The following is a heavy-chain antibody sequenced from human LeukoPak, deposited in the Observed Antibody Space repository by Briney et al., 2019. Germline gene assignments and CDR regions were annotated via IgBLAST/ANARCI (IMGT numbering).Heavy chain of an antibody. CDR3: ARGRVKATRGAFDI. CDR1: GFTFSDYH. V-gene: IGHV3-11*01. J-gene: IGHJ3*02. CDR2: ITNSGSTI. D-gene: IGHD1-26*01. Sequence: GGSLRLSCAASGFTFSDYHMTWLRHAPGKGLEWISYITNSGSTIYYADSVKGRFTISRDNAKNSLSLQMNGLRAEDTAVYYCARGRVKATRGAFDIWGQGTLVTVSS.